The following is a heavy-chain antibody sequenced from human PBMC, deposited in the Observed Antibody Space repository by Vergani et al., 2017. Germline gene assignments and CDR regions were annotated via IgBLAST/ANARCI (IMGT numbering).Heavy chain of an antibody. J-gene: IGHJ4*02. CDR1: GGSITSSSYY. V-gene: IGHV4-39*01. CDR2: IYHSGGA. Sequence: QLHLQESGPGLVKPSETLSLTCTVSGGSITSSSYYWGWIRQPPGKGLEWIGNIYHSGGAYYNPSLKGRVTISVDTSKNQFSLAVTSVTAADTAIYFCARTESFILRYFHWALWGQGTLVTVSS. D-gene: IGHD3-9*01. CDR3: ARTESFILRYFHWAL.